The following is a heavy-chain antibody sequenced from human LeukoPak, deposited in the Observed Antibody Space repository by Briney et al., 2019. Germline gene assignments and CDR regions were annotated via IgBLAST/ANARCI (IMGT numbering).Heavy chain of an antibody. CDR3: ARAGTTVTYFDY. Sequence: SGGSLRLSCAAFGFTVSSNYMSWVRQAPGKGLEWVSIIYSGGSTYYADSVKGRFTISRDNSKNTLYLQMNSLRAEDTAVYYCARAGTTVTYFDYWGQGTLVTVSS. V-gene: IGHV3-53*01. J-gene: IGHJ4*02. CDR2: IYSGGST. D-gene: IGHD4-17*01. CDR1: GFTVSSNY.